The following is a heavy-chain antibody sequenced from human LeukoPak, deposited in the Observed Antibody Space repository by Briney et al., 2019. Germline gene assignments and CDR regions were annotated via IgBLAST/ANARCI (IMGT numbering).Heavy chain of an antibody. J-gene: IGHJ4*02. D-gene: IGHD3-22*01. CDR3: AREAHTVRNYYDSSGYYPLRY. CDR1: GGTFSSYA. V-gene: IGHV1-69*05. Sequence: SVKVSCKASGGTFSSYAISWVRQAPGQGLEWMGGFIPIFGTANYAQKFQGRVTITTDESTSTAYMELSSLRSEDTAVYYCAREAHTVRNYYDSSGYYPLRYWGQGTLVTVSS. CDR2: FIPIFGTA.